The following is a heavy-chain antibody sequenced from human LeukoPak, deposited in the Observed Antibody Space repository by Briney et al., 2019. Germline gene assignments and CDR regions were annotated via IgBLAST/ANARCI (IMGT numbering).Heavy chain of an antibody. CDR2: INHSGST. J-gene: IGHJ4*02. Sequence: SETLSLTCTVSGGSISSSSYYWGWIRQPPGKGLEWIGEINHSGSTNYNPSLKSRVTISVDTSKNQFSLKLSSVTAADTAVYYCARGEGGAADYWGQGTLVTVSS. CDR1: GGSISSSSYY. D-gene: IGHD1-26*01. V-gene: IGHV4-39*07. CDR3: ARGEGGAADY.